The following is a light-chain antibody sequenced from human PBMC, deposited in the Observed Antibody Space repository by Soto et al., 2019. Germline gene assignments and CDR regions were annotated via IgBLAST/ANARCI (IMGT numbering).Light chain of an antibody. CDR1: NSHVGGYNY. CDR2: DVS. Sequence: QSALTQPASVSGSPGQSITISCTGTNSHVGGYNYVSWYQQHPGKAPKLMIYDVSNRPSGVSNRFSGSKSGSTASLTISGLQAEDEADYYCSSSTSSSTWVFGGGTKLTVL. V-gene: IGLV2-14*01. CDR3: SSSTSSSTWV. J-gene: IGLJ3*02.